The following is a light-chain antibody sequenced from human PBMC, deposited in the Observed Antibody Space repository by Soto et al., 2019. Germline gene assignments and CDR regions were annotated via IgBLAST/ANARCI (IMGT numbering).Light chain of an antibody. J-gene: IGLJ1*01. CDR2: AVS. CDR3: SSYTSSSTDV. CDR1: SSDVGNYNY. V-gene: IGLV2-14*01. Sequence: QSALTQPASVSGSPGQSITISCTGTSSDVGNYNYVSWYQQHPGKAPKLMIYAVSNRPSGLSNRFSGSKSGNTASLTISGLQAEDEADYYCSSYTSSSTDVYGTGTKLTVL.